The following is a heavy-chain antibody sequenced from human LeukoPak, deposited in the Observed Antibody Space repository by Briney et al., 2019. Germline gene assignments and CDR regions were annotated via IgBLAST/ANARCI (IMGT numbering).Heavy chain of an antibody. V-gene: IGHV3-30*18. CDR2: ILYDGSNR. D-gene: IGHD1-26*01. CDR1: GFTFNIFG. Sequence: GTSLRLSCAASGFTFNIFGMHWVRQAPGKGLEWVALILYDGSNRYSADSVKGRFTISRDNSKNMVYLQMNSLRAEDTAVYYCAKDLSSYSGSYYVPDHWGQGTLVTVSS. J-gene: IGHJ4*02. CDR3: AKDLSSYSGSYYVPDH.